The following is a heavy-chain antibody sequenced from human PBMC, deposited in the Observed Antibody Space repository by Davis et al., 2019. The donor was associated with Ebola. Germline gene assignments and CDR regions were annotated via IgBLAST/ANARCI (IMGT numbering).Heavy chain of an antibody. D-gene: IGHD3-3*01. CDR3: ARHGTNGFFNWFDP. CDR1: GYSFTSYW. Sequence: GESLKISCKGSGYSFTSYWIGWVRQMPGKGLEWMGIIYPGDSDTRYSPSFQGHVTISADTSISTAYLQWSSLQASDTAIYYCARHGTNGFFNWFDPWGQGTLVTVSS. V-gene: IGHV5-51*01. J-gene: IGHJ5*02. CDR2: IYPGDSDT.